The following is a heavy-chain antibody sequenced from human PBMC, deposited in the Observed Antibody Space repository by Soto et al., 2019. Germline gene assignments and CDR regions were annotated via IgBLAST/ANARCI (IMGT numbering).Heavy chain of an antibody. Sequence: QITLKESGPTLVKPTQTLTLTCTFSGFSLSTGGVGVGWIRQPPGKALECLALIYWDDDKRYSPSLKSRLTITKDTSKNQVVLTMTNMDPVDTATYYCAHRRFINGVWNYGDFDYWGQGTRVTVSS. CDR3: AHRRFINGVWNYGDFDY. CDR1: GFSLSTGGVG. CDR2: IYWDDDK. D-gene: IGHD1-7*01. V-gene: IGHV2-5*02. J-gene: IGHJ4*01.